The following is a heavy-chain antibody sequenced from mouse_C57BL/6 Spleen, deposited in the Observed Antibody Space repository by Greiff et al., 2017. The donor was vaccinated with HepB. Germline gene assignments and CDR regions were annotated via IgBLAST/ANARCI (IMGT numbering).Heavy chain of an antibody. Sequence: QVQLQQSGAELVKPGASVKLSCKASGYTFTSYWMHWVKQRPGQGLEWIGMIHPNSGSTNYNEKFKSKATLTVDKSSSTAYMQLSSLTSEDSAVYYCARNPPMVTTSWYFDVWGTGTTVTVSS. CDR1: GYTFTSYW. D-gene: IGHD2-1*01. J-gene: IGHJ1*03. CDR3: ARNPPMVTTSWYFDV. V-gene: IGHV1-64*01. CDR2: IHPNSGST.